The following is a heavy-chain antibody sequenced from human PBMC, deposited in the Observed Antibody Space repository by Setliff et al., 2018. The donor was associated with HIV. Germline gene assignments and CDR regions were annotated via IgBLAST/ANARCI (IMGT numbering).Heavy chain of an antibody. V-gene: IGHV4-59*01. Sequence: SETLSLTCTVSGGSISSYYWSWIRQPPGKGLEWIGYIYYSGSTNYNPSLKSRVTISVDTSKNQFSLKLSSVTAADTAVYYCARDRYYGSGSYYNYFDYWGQGILVTVSS. CDR2: IYYSGST. D-gene: IGHD3-10*01. CDR3: ARDRYYGSGSYYNYFDY. J-gene: IGHJ4*02. CDR1: GGSISSYY.